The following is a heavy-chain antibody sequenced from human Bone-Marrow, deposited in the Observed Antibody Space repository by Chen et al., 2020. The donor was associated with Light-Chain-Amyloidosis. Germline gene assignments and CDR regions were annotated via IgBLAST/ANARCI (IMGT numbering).Heavy chain of an antibody. CDR2: IYPDDSDA. J-gene: IGHJ4*02. D-gene: IGHD5-12*01. Sequence: VQLEQSGPEVKKPGESLQIPCKGSGYTFPNYWIGWVRQMPGKGLEWMGVIYPDDSDARYSPSFEGQVTISADKSITTAYLQWRSLKASDTAMYYCARRRDGYNFDYWGQGTLVTVSS. CDR3: ARRRDGYNFDY. CDR1: GYTFPNYW. V-gene: IGHV5-51*01.